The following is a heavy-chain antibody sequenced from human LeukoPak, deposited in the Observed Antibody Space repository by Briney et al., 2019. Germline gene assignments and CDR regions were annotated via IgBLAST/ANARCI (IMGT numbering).Heavy chain of an antibody. CDR3: ARIQYYDFWSGYLAY. D-gene: IGHD3-3*01. V-gene: IGHV3-23*01. Sequence: GGSLRLSCAVSGFTFSSYSMSWVRLAPGKGLEWVSAISGSGGSTYYADSVKGRFTISRDNAKNTLYLQMNSLRAEDTAVYYCARIQYYDFWSGYLAYWGQGTLVTVSS. CDR2: ISGSGGST. J-gene: IGHJ4*02. CDR1: GFTFSSYS.